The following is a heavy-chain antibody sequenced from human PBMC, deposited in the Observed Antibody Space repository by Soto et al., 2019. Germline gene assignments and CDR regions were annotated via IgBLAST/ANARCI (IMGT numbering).Heavy chain of an antibody. J-gene: IGHJ5*02. CDR2: ISAYNGNT. CDR3: ARDSGPSYDFWSGQNWYDP. CDR1: GYTFTSYG. V-gene: IGHV1-18*01. D-gene: IGHD3-3*01. Sequence: VKVSCKASGYTFTSYGISWVRQAPGQGLEWMRWISAYNGNTNYAQKLQGRVTMTTDTSTSTAYMELRSLRSDDTAVYYCARDSGPSYDFWSGQNWYDPWGQGTLVTVSS.